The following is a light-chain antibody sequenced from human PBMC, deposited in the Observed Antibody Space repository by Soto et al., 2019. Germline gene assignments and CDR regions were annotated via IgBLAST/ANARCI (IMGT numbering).Light chain of an antibody. Sequence: QSALTQPPSASGSPGQSVTISCTGTSSDIADYRYVAWYQKHPGRVPKLLIYEIDKRPSGVPDRFSGSKSGNTASLTVSGLQADDEADYYCSSYAGRALFGGGTKVTVL. CDR2: EID. V-gene: IGLV2-8*01. J-gene: IGLJ3*02. CDR1: SSDIADYRY. CDR3: SSYAGRAL.